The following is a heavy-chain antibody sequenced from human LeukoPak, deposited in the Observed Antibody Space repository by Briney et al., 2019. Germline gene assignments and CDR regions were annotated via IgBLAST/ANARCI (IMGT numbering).Heavy chain of an antibody. D-gene: IGHD2-15*01. Sequence: PSETLSLTCTVSGGSISSGGYYWSWIRQHPGKGLEWIGYIYYSGSTYYNPSLKSRVTISVDTSKNQFSLKLSSVTAADTAVYYCASRPFGSVVTPIDDAFDIWGQGTMVTVSS. V-gene: IGHV4-31*03. J-gene: IGHJ3*02. CDR1: GGSISSGGYY. CDR2: IYYSGST. CDR3: ASRPFGSVVTPIDDAFDI.